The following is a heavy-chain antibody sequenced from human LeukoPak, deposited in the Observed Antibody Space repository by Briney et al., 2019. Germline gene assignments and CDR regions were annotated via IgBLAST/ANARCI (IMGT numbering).Heavy chain of an antibody. D-gene: IGHD3-22*01. J-gene: IGHJ2*01. V-gene: IGHV3-21*01. CDR3: ARDLPLGYYDSSGYSNYWYFDL. CDR1: GFTVSSNY. Sequence: GALRLSCAASGFTVSSNYMSWVRQAPGKGLEWVSSISSSSSYIYYADSVKGRFTISRDNAKNSLYLQMNSLRAEDTAVYYCARDLPLGYYDSSGYSNYWYFDLWGRGTLVTVSS. CDR2: ISSSSSYI.